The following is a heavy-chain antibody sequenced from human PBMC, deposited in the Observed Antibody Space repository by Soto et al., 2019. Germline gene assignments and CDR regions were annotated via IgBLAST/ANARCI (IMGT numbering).Heavy chain of an antibody. D-gene: IGHD3-10*01. J-gene: IGHJ6*02. Sequence: QSLNPLGTGVSINRGDYYWYWFREPPGKGLECIGNSIHSGSTYYPPPLHSRVTISLDTSKNHFSLKLSSVTPADTAVYYCARDRHYGSGTYYNFYSGMDVWGQGTTVT. CDR1: GVSINRGDYY. V-gene: IGHV4-30-4*01. CDR3: ARDRHYGSGTYYNFYSGMDV. CDR2: SIHSGST.